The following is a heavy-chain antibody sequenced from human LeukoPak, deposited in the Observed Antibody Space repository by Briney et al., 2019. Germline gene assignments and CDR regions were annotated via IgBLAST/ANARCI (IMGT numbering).Heavy chain of an antibody. V-gene: IGHV1-69*04. Sequence: SVKVSCKASGGTFSSYAISWGRQAPGQGLEWMGRIIPILGIANYAQKFQGRVTITADKSTSTAYMELSSLRSEDTAVYYCARVTAVAGTLLDYWGQGTLVTVSS. CDR2: IIPILGIA. CDR3: ARVTAVAGTLLDY. D-gene: IGHD6-19*01. J-gene: IGHJ4*02. CDR1: GGTFSSYA.